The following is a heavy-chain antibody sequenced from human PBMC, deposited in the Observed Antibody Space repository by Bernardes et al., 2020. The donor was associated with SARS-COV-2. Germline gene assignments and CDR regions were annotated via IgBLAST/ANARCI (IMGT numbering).Heavy chain of an antibody. CDR2: VRGTGGRGGSGDK. D-gene: IGHD3-3*02. J-gene: IGHJ6*02. V-gene: IGHV3-23*01. Sequence: GGSLRLSCAASGFTFSRFAMSWVRKAPGRGLEWVAGVRGTGGRGGSGDKFYADFVKGRFTIARDDSLNTLYLQITGLRGEDTAEYYCAKSEIVREYHFLRPDFLYGMDVWGQGTTVIVSS. CDR1: GFTFSRFA. CDR3: AKSEIVREYHFLRPDFLYGMDV.